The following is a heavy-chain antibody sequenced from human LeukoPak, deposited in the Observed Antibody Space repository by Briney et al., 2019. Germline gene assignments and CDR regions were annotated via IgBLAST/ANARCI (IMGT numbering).Heavy chain of an antibody. V-gene: IGHV3-53*01. D-gene: IGHD3-10*01. CDR3: AKVDYNSGSFFDY. CDR2: IYSGSST. CDR1: GFTVSSNY. J-gene: IGHJ4*02. Sequence: GGSLRLSCEASGFTVSSNYMNWVRQAPGKGLEWVSVIYSGSSTYYADSVKGRFTISRDNSKNTVYLQINSLRAEDTAVYYCAKVDYNSGSFFDYWGQGTLVTVSS.